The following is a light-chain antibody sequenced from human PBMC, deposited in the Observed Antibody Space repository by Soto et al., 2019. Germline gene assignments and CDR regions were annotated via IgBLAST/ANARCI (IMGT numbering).Light chain of an antibody. Sequence: QSVLTQPPSVSGAPGQRVTISCTGSSSNIGAGYDVHWYQQFPGTAPKLLIYGNSNQPSGVPDRFSGSKSGTSASLAITGLQAEDEADYYCQSYDSSLSVVFGGGTKVTVL. CDR3: QSYDSSLSVV. CDR1: SSNIGAGYD. V-gene: IGLV1-40*01. J-gene: IGLJ2*01. CDR2: GNS.